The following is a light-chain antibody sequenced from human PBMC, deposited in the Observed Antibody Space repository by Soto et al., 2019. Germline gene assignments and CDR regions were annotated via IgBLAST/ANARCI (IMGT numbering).Light chain of an antibody. V-gene: IGKV1-5*03. CDR2: KAS. Sequence: DIQMTQSPSTLSGSVGARVTITCRASQSISSWLAWYQQKPGKAPKLLIYKASSLESGVPSRFSGSGSGTELTLTISSLQADDFATYYCQQYNSYSWTFGQGTKVDIK. CDR1: QSISSW. J-gene: IGKJ1*01. CDR3: QQYNSYSWT.